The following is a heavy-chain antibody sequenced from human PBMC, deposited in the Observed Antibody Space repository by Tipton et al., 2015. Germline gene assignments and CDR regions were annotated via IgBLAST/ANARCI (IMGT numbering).Heavy chain of an antibody. CDR1: GDSIIGYY. D-gene: IGHD2-15*01. CDR3: ARSRGASNSGGLAGY. CDR2: IHFSGGT. J-gene: IGHJ4*02. V-gene: IGHV4-59*06. Sequence: TLSLTCSVSGDSIIGYYWSWIRQPPGKGLEWIGHIHFSGGTYYNPSLKSRVAISLDASKNQFSLNLSSVTAADTAVYYCARSRGASNSGGLAGYWGQGTLVTVSS.